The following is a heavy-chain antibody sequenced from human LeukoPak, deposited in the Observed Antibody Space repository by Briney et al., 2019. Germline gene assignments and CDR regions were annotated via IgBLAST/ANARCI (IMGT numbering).Heavy chain of an antibody. CDR2: VSYDGSKK. V-gene: IGHV3-30*18. J-gene: IGHJ4*02. D-gene: IGHD5-18*01. CDR3: AKELRGYSYGEH. Sequence: SGGSLRLSCAASGFTFNNYGMHWVRQAPGKGLEWVAVVSYDGSKKFYGDSVKGRFTISRDNSKNTLSLQMNSLRVEDTAVYYCAKELRGYSYGEHWGQGTLVSVSS. CDR1: GFTFNNYG.